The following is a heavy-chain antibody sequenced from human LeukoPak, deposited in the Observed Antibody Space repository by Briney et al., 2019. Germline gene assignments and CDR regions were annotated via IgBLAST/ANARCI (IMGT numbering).Heavy chain of an antibody. Sequence: GRSLRLSCAASGFTLSSYAMRCVRQAPRKGLEWVAVISYDGSNKYYEGTVKGQFTISRDNSKNTLYLQMNSLRVEDTAVYYCARADTYYYGSGSYGRGVDYWGQGTLVTVSS. J-gene: IGHJ4*02. CDR3: ARADTYYYGSGSYGRGVDY. V-gene: IGHV3-30-3*01. D-gene: IGHD3-10*01. CDR1: GFTLSSYA. CDR2: ISYDGSNK.